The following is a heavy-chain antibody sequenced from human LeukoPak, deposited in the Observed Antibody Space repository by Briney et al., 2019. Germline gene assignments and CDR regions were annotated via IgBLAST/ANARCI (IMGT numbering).Heavy chain of an antibody. CDR2: IWDDGSYK. Sequence: PGGSLRLSCAASGFSFSNYGMHWVRQAPGKGLEWVAVIWDDGSYKYYADSVKGRFTISRDNSKNSLYLQMNSLRPEDTAFYYCAKGPHYYDSSGYYLDDYWGQGTLVTVSS. V-gene: IGHV3-33*03. CDR1: GFSFSNYG. CDR3: AKGPHYYDSSGYYLDDY. J-gene: IGHJ4*02. D-gene: IGHD3-22*01.